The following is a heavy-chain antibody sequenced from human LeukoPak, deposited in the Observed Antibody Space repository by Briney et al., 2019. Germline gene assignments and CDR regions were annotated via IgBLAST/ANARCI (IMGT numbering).Heavy chain of an antibody. J-gene: IGHJ6*02. CDR1: GYTFTSYY. CDR3: ASQIAAAGLRSYYGMDV. D-gene: IGHD6-13*01. CDR2: INPSGGST. Sequence: EASVKVSCKASGYTFTSYYMHWVRQAPGQGLEWMGIINPSGGSTSYAQKFQGRVTMTTDTSTSTAYMELRSLRSDDTAVYYCASQIAAAGLRSYYGMDVWGQGTTVTVSS. V-gene: IGHV1-46*01.